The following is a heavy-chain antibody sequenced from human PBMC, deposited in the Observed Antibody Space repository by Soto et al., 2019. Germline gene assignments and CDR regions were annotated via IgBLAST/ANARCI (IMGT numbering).Heavy chain of an antibody. CDR2: IIPIFVTA. CDR3: ARGVRVVTAIPEEYYYYGYGMDV. Sequence: QVQLVQSGAEVKKPGSSVKVSCKASVGTFSSSAISWVRQSPGQGLKWMGGIIPIFVTANYAKKFQGRVTFTAEESTSTAYMELSSLRSEDTAVYYCARGVRVVTAIPEEYYYYGYGMDVLGQGTTVTVS. V-gene: IGHV1-69*01. J-gene: IGHJ6*02. CDR1: VGTFSSSA. D-gene: IGHD2-21*02.